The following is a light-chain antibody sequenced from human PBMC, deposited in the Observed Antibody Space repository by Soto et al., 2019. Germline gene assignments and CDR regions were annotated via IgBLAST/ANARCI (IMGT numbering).Light chain of an antibody. J-gene: IGLJ2*01. CDR1: SSDVGSYKL. V-gene: IGLV2-23*01. CDR2: EDI. Sequence: QSVLTQPASVSGSPGQSITISCTGTSSDVGSYKLVSWYQQHPGKAPKLMIYEDIERPSGVSNRFSGSKSGNTASLTISGLQTEDEADYYCCSYAGGTSVVFGGGTKLTVL. CDR3: CSYAGGTSVV.